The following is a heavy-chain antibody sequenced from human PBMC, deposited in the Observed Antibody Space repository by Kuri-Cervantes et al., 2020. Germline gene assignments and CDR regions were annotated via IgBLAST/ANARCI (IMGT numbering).Heavy chain of an antibody. Sequence: SVKVSCKASGGTFSSYAISWVRQAPGQGLEWMGGIIPIFGTANYAQKFQGRVTITADESTSTAYMELSSLRSEDTAVYYCARVANGGYSYGLGGPDYWGQGTLVTVSS. V-gene: IGHV1-69*13. D-gene: IGHD5-18*01. J-gene: IGHJ4*02. CDR2: IIPIFGTA. CDR1: GGTFSSYA. CDR3: ARVANGGYSYGLGGPDY.